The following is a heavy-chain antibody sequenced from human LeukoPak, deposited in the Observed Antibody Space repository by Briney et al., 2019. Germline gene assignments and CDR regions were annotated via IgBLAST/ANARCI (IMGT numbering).Heavy chain of an antibody. Sequence: GGCLRLSCAASGFTFSSYSMNWVRQAPGKGLEWVSSISSSSSYIYYADSVKGRFTISRDNAKNSLYLQMNSLRAEDTAVYYCARFALSGYDYWGQGTLVTVSS. CDR1: GFTFSSYS. D-gene: IGHD5-12*01. CDR2: ISSSSSYI. CDR3: ARFALSGYDY. V-gene: IGHV3-21*01. J-gene: IGHJ4*02.